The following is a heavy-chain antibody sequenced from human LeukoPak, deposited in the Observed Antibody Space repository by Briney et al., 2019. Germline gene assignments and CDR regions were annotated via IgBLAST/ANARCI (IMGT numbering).Heavy chain of an antibody. V-gene: IGHV3-30*18. Sequence: VQPGRSLRLSCAASGFTFSSYGMHWIRQAPGKGLEWVAVISYDGSNKYYADSVKGRFTISRDNSKNTLYLEMNSLRPEDTAVYDCAKDRVSSGLYEYFQYWGQGTLVTVSS. CDR1: GFTFSSYG. CDR2: ISYDGSNK. D-gene: IGHD6-19*01. CDR3: AKDRVSSGLYEYFQY. J-gene: IGHJ1*01.